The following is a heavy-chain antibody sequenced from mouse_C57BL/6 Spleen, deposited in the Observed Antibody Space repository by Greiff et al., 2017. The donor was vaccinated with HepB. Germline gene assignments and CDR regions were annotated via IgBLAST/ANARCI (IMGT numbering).Heavy chain of an antibody. CDR1: GYTFTDYY. CDR2: INPNNGGT. V-gene: IGHV1-26*01. CDR3: ALTVYAMDY. J-gene: IGHJ4*01. D-gene: IGHD4-1*01. Sequence: VQLQQSGPELVKPGASVKISCKASGYTFTDYYMNWVKQSHGKSLEWIGDINPNNGGTSYNQKFKGKATLTVDKSSSTAYMELSSLTSEASAVYYCALTVYAMDYWGQGTSVTVSS.